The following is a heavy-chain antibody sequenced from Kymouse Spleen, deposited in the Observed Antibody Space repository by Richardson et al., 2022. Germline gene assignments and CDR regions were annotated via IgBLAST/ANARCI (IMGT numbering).Heavy chain of an antibody. D-gene: IGHD3-10*01. Sequence: QVQLQQWGAGLLKPSETLSLTCAVYGGSFSGYYWSWIRQPPGKGLEWIGEINHSGSTNYNPSLKSRVTISVDTSKNQFSLKLSSVTAADTAVYYCARITMVRGVIMDWFDPWGQGTLVTVSS. J-gene: IGHJ5*02. CDR2: INHSGST. CDR3: ARITMVRGVIMDWFDP. V-gene: IGHV4-34*01. CDR1: GGSFSGYY.